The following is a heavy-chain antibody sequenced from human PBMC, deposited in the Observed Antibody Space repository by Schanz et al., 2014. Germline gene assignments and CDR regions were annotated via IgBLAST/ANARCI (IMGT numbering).Heavy chain of an antibody. CDR1: GGSIRSGGYS. J-gene: IGHJ6*02. Sequence: QVQLQASGPGLVKPSQTLSLTCAVSGGSIRSGGYSWSWIRQPPGKGLEWIGYIFFRGSTYYNPSLKSRVTISIDTSKNQFSLRLTSVTAADTAVYYCYGMDVWGQGTTVTVSS. CDR2: IFFRGST. CDR3: YGMDV. V-gene: IGHV4-30-4*07.